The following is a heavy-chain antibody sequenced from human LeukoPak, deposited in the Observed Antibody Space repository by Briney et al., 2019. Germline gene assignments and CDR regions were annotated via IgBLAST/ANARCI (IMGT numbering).Heavy chain of an antibody. CDR3: ARDPEPYYDFWSGYYIGSWFDP. J-gene: IGHJ5*02. Sequence: GGSLRLSCAASGFTLSSYGMSWVRQAPGKGLEWVSSISSSSSYIYYADSVKGRFTISRDNAKNSLYLQMNSLRAEDTAVYYCARDPEPYYDFWSGYYIGSWFDPWGQGTLVTVSS. V-gene: IGHV3-21*01. D-gene: IGHD3-3*01. CDR2: ISSSSSYI. CDR1: GFTLSSYG.